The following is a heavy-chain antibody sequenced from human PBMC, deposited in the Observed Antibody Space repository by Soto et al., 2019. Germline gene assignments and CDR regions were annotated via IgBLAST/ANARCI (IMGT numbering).Heavy chain of an antibody. CDR1: GFTFSSYA. CDR2: ISGSGGST. CDR3: ANLPFAPSGLVGATPFWVDY. Sequence: EVQLLESGGGLVQPGGSLRLSCAASGFTFSSYAMSWVRQAPGKGLEWVSAISGSGGSTYYADSVKGRFTISRDNSKNTLYLQMNSLRAEDTAVYYCANLPFAPSGLVGATPFWVDYWGQGTLVTVSS. J-gene: IGHJ4*02. D-gene: IGHD1-26*01. V-gene: IGHV3-23*01.